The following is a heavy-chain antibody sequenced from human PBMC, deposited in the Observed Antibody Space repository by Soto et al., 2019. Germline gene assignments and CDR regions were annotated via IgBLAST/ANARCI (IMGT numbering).Heavy chain of an antibody. J-gene: IGHJ5*02. CDR1: GGSISTFY. Sequence: QVQLQESGPGLVKPSETLSLTCTVSGGSISTFYWSWLRQSPGKGLEWSGFIDHTGHTHCNPSLKRRVTIAVDTSKNHLSLRLRSVTAADAAVYYCGGDSRPDGRGWLGLFGLWGQGTLVTVSS. V-gene: IGHV4-59*01. D-gene: IGHD6-19*01. CDR2: IDHTGHT. CDR3: GGDSRPDGRGWLGLFGL.